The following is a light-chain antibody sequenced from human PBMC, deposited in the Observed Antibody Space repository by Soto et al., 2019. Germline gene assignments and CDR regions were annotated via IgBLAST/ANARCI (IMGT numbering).Light chain of an antibody. CDR2: AAS. CDR3: LQYNNWPPLT. Sequence: ERVMTQSPATLSLSPGEGANLSCRASQTGKTNLDWYQHKPGQAPRLLIYAASTRATGVPDRFSGSGSGTEFTLTIISLQSEDFAVYYCLQYNNWPPLTFGQGTRREI. J-gene: IGKJ5*01. V-gene: IGKV3-15*01. CDR1: QTGKTN.